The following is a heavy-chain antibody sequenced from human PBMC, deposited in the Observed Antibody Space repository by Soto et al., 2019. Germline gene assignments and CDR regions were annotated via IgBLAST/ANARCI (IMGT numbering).Heavy chain of an antibody. Sequence: ASVKVSCKASGYTFTSYNVNWARQATGQGLEWMGWMNPNSGNTGYAQKFQGRVTLTRNTSISTAYMEVSSLRSEDTAVYYCARASSGYGFDAFDMWGEGTMVTVSS. J-gene: IGHJ3*02. D-gene: IGHD5-12*01. CDR1: GYTFTSYN. V-gene: IGHV1-8*01. CDR3: ARASSGYGFDAFDM. CDR2: MNPNSGNT.